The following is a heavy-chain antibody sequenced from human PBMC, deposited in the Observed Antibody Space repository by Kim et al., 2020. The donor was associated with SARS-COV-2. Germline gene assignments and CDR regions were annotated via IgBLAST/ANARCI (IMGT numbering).Heavy chain of an antibody. CDR3: ASPSDYYGSGSYYKKRFDY. Sequence: GRFTISRDNSKNTLYLQMNSLRAEDTAVYYCASPSDYYGSGSYYKKRFDYWGQGTLVTVSS. V-gene: IGHV3-23*01. J-gene: IGHJ4*02. D-gene: IGHD3-10*01.